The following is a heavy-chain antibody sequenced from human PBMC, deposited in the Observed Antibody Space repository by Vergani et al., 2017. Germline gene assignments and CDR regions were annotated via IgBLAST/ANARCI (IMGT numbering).Heavy chain of an antibody. J-gene: IGHJ4*02. Sequence: QVQLVESGGGVVQPGGSLRLSCAASGFTFSSYGMHWVRQAPGKGLEWVAFIRYDGSNKYYADSVKGRFTISRDNSKNTQYLQMNSLRAEDTAVYYCAKHYDILTGYYDPTVDYWGQGTMVTVSA. CDR1: GFTFSSYG. D-gene: IGHD3-9*01. CDR2: IRYDGSNK. V-gene: IGHV3-30*02. CDR3: AKHYDILTGYYDPTVDY.